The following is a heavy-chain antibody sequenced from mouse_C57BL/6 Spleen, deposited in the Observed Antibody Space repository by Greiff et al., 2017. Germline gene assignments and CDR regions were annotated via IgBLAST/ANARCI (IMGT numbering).Heavy chain of an antibody. CDR1: GYSITSGYY. V-gene: IGHV3-6*01. Sequence: EVKLMESGPGLVKPSQSLSLTCSVTGYSITSGYYWNWIRQFPGNKLEWMGYISYDGSNNYNPSLKNRISITRDTSKNQFFLKLNSVTTEDTATYYCARATVVGEFAYWGQGTLVTVSA. CDR2: ISYDGSN. J-gene: IGHJ3*01. D-gene: IGHD1-1*01. CDR3: ARATVVGEFAY.